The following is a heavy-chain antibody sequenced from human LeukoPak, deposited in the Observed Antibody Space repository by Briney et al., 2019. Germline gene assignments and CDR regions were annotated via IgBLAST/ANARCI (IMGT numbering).Heavy chain of an antibody. CDR3: ARDLDTTVTMKGMDV. CDR2: IYTSGST. Sequence: SETLSLTCTVSGGSISSGSYYWSWIRQPAGKGLEWIGRIYTSGSTNYNPSLKSRVTISVDTSKNQFSLRLTSVTAAATAVYYCARDLDTTVTMKGMDVWGKGTTVTVSS. J-gene: IGHJ6*04. D-gene: IGHD4-17*01. CDR1: GGSISSGSYY. V-gene: IGHV4-61*02.